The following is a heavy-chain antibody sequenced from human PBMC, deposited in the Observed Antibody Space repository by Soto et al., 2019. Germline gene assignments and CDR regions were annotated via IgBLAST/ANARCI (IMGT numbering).Heavy chain of an antibody. Sequence: QVQLVQSGAEVKKPGASVKVSCKASGYTFTSYYMHWVRQAPGQGLEWMGIINPSGGSTSYAQKFQVRVTMTSDTSTSTVYMELSSLRSEDTAVYYCARGPSDIVVVVAEAFDYWGQGTLVTVSS. CDR2: INPSGGST. CDR3: ARGPSDIVVVVAEAFDY. V-gene: IGHV1-46*01. D-gene: IGHD2-15*01. J-gene: IGHJ4*02. CDR1: GYTFTSYY.